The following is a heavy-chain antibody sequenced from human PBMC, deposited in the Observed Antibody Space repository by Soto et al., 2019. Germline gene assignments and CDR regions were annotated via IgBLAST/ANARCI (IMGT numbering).Heavy chain of an antibody. Sequence: SGESLKISCKGSGYNFATDWIGWVRQMPGKGLECMGIIYPADSDTRYSPSFQGQVTISADKSISTAYLQWSSLKASDTAMYYCARYWGSYRLNYYRGMAVWGQGTTVTVSS. D-gene: IGHD3-16*02. CDR3: ARYWGSYRLNYYRGMAV. V-gene: IGHV5-51*01. CDR1: GYNFATDW. J-gene: IGHJ6*02. CDR2: IYPADSDT.